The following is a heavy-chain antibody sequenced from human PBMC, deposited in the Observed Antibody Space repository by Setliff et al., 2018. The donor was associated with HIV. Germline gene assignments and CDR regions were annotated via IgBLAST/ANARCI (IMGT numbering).Heavy chain of an antibody. CDR1: GGSHRSLS. V-gene: IGHV1-69*13. CDR2: TIPKFGTS. J-gene: IGHJ6*02. CDR3: ANLRGEEAGNFYYFYFGLDV. D-gene: IGHD2-21*02. Sequence: WASVKVSCKASGGSHRSLSINWVRQAPGQGLEWMAGTIPKFGTSNYAHKFQGRMTITADESTSTAYMELTGLRSEDTAVYYCANLRGEEAGNFYYFYFGLDVWGQGTTVTVSS.